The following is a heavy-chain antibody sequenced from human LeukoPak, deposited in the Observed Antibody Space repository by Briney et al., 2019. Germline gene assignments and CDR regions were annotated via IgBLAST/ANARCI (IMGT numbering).Heavy chain of an antibody. CDR3: ARGLGDYDAFDV. CDR2: ISGSGSYT. Sequence: GGALRLSCSVSGFTFSSYSMNWVRQAPGRGLQWVSSISGSGSYTFYADSVEGRFSVSRDNAKNSVFLQMNSLRAEDTAVYYCARGLGDYDAFDVWGHGTRVTVAS. V-gene: IGHV3-21*01. J-gene: IGHJ3*01. D-gene: IGHD4-17*01. CDR1: GFTFSSYS.